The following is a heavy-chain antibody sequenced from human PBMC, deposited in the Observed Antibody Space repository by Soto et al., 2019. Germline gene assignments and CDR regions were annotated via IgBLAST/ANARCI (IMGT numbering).Heavy chain of an antibody. CDR2: INPESTTL. Sequence: GGSLRLSCTASQSTLNIYWMHWIRQDPGKGLVLVSRINPESTTLTYADSVTGRFTISRDSAKYTLYLQMNGLIAEDTAIYCGTKDTFGAWESWGQGTLVTVSS. J-gene: IGHJ4*02. CDR3: TKDTFGAWES. D-gene: IGHD1-26*01. V-gene: IGHV3-74*01. CDR1: QSTLNIYW.